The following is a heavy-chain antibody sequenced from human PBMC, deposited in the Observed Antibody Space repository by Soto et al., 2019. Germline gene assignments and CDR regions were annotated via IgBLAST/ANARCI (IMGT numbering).Heavy chain of an antibody. CDR1: GFTFPSYG. CDR3: ARENYYDTSGLDY. V-gene: IGHV3-33*01. CDR2: IWYDGNSK. J-gene: IGHJ4*02. Sequence: XXSLRLSFAASGFTFPSYGMHWVPQAPGKGLEWVAGIWYDGNSKYYEDSVKGRFTISRDNSKNTLYLEMNSLRGDDSAVYYCARENYYDTSGLDYWGQGTLVTVSS. D-gene: IGHD3-22*01.